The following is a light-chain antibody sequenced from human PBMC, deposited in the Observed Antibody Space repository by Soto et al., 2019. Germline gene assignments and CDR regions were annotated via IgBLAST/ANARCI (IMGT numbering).Light chain of an antibody. CDR1: QSVTTY. Sequence: DIQMTQSPSSLSASVGDRVTITCRASQSVTTYLNWYQQKPGKAPNLLIYTASSLQSGVPSRFSGSGSGTDFALTISGLQPDDFATYYCQQTYTSPPTFGQGTRLDIK. CDR2: TAS. J-gene: IGKJ5*01. V-gene: IGKV1-39*01. CDR3: QQTYTSPPT.